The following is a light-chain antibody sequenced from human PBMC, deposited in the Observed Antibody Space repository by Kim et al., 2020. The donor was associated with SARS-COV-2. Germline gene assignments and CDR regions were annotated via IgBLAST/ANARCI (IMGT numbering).Light chain of an antibody. V-gene: IGLV1-47*02. Sequence: GERVTLSCSGSSSNIGKNYVYWYQQRPGAPPKLLIYSTFRRPSGVPDRFSASKSDTSASLAIGGLRSEDEATYYCSVWDDSLRAVLFGGGTQLTVL. J-gene: IGLJ2*01. CDR3: SVWDDSLRAVL. CDR2: STF. CDR1: SSNIGKNY.